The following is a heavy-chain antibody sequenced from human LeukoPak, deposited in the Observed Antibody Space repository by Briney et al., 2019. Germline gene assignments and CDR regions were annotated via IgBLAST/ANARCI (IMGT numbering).Heavy chain of an antibody. J-gene: IGHJ4*02. V-gene: IGHV3-30-3*01. Sequence: GRSLRLSCAASGFTFSSYAMHWVRQAPGKGLEWVAVISYDGSNKYYADSVKGRFTISRDNSKNTLYLQMNSLRAEDTAVYYCARGEWYFDYWGQGTLVTVSS. CDR1: GFTFSSYA. CDR3: ARGEWYFDY. D-gene: IGHD3-3*01. CDR2: ISYDGSNK.